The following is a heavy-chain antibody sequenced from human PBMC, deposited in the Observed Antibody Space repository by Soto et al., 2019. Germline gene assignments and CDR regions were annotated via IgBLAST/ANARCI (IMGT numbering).Heavy chain of an antibody. Sequence: EVQLVESGGGLVQPGGSLKLSCAASGFTFSGSAMHWVRQASGKGLEWVGRIRSKANSYATAYAASVKGRFTISRDDSKNTAYLQMNSLKTEDTAVYYCTSIVVVPAATYYYMGVWGKGTTVTVSS. CDR3: TSIVVVPAATYYYMGV. CDR2: IRSKANSYAT. CDR1: GFTFSGSA. D-gene: IGHD2-2*01. J-gene: IGHJ6*03. V-gene: IGHV3-73*01.